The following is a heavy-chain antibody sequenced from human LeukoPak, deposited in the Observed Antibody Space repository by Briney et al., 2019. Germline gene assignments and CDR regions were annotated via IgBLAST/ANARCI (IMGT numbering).Heavy chain of an antibody. CDR1: GYTFTSYD. J-gene: IGHJ6*02. Sequence: ASVKVSCKASGYTFTSYDINWVRQATGQGLEWMGWMNPNSGNTGYAQKFQGRVTMTRNTSISTAYMELSSLRSEDTAVYYCARVLYDSSGYYYSYYYYGMDVWGQGTTVTASS. D-gene: IGHD3-22*01. CDR3: ARVLYDSSGYYYSYYYYGMDV. CDR2: MNPNSGNT. V-gene: IGHV1-8*01.